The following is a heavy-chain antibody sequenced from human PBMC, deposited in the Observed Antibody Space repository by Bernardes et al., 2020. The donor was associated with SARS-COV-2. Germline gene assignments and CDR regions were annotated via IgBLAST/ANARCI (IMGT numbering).Heavy chain of an antibody. CDR2: ISYDGSNK. Sequence: GWSLRLSCAASGFTFRSYGMHWVRQAPGKGLEWVAVISYDGSNKYYADSVKGRFTISRDNSKNTLYLQMNSLRAEDTAVYYCAKDDYYDSSGPSSDYWGQGTLVTVSS. CDR1: GFTFRSYG. D-gene: IGHD3-22*01. J-gene: IGHJ4*02. V-gene: IGHV3-30*18. CDR3: AKDDYYDSSGPSSDY.